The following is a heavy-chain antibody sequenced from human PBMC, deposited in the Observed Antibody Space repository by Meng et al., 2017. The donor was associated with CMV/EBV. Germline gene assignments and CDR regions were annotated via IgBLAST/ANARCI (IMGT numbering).Heavy chain of an antibody. Sequence: GESLKISCVASGFSFSDYYMSWIRQAPGKGLEWVSYISSTGSNIYYADSVKGRFTISRDNAKNSLYLQMNSLRAEDTAVYYCARDGGGSSWYGGWFDPWGQGTLVTVSS. V-gene: IGHV3-11*04. CDR1: GFSFSDYY. CDR2: ISSTGSNI. D-gene: IGHD6-13*01. J-gene: IGHJ5*02. CDR3: ARDGGGSSWYGGWFDP.